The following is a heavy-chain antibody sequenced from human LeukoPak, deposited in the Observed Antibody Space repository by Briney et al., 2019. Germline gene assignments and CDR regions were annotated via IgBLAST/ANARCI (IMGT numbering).Heavy chain of an antibody. J-gene: IGHJ4*02. CDR2: MYSSGTI. CDR1: GDSISSSY. D-gene: IGHD6-6*01. CDR3: ARHPFSTSSIDY. V-gene: IGHV4-4*07. Sequence: NPSETLSLTCTVSGDSISSSYWSWIRQPAGKGLEWIGRMYSSGTIKYNPSLKSRVTMSVDTSKNQFSLKLNSVIATDTAVYYCARHPFSTSSIDYWGQGTLVTVSS.